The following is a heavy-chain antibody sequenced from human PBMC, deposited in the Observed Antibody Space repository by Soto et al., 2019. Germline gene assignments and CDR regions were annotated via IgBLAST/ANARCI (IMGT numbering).Heavy chain of an antibody. CDR2: IWYDGSNK. V-gene: IGHV3-33*01. CDR1: GFTFSSYG. J-gene: IGHJ3*02. Sequence: QVQLVESGGGVVQPGRSLRLSCAASGFTFSSYGMHWVRQAPGKGLGWVAVIWYDGSNKYYADSVKGRFTISRDNSKNTLYLQMNSLRAEDTAVYYCAREAAVAGTDNAFDIWGQGTMVTVSS. D-gene: IGHD6-19*01. CDR3: AREAAVAGTDNAFDI.